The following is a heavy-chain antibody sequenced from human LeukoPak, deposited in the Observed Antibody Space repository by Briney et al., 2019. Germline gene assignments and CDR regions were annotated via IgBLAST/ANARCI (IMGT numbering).Heavy chain of an antibody. Sequence: ASVKVSCKASGYTFTSYAIHWVRQAPGQRLEWMGWISAGNGNTKYPQNFQGRVTFISNTSATTAFMELSSLRSEDAAVSYCARDSGSGSNDYWGQGTLVTVSS. V-gene: IGHV1-3*01. CDR2: ISAGNGNT. CDR1: GYTFTSYA. D-gene: IGHD1-26*01. J-gene: IGHJ4*02. CDR3: ARDSGSGSNDY.